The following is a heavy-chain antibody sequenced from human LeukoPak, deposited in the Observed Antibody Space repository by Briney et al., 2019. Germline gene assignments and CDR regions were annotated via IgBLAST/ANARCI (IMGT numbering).Heavy chain of an antibody. CDR1: GGTFSSYA. V-gene: IGHV1-69*04. CDR2: IIPILGIA. CDR3: ARERYCSGGSCYQGGNWFDP. J-gene: IGHJ5*02. Sequence: SVKVSCKASGGTFSSYAISWVRQAPGQGLEWMGRIIPILGIANHAQTFQGRVTITADKSTSTAYMELSSLRSEDTAVYYCARERYCSGGSCYQGGNWFDPWGQGTLVTVSS. D-gene: IGHD2-15*01.